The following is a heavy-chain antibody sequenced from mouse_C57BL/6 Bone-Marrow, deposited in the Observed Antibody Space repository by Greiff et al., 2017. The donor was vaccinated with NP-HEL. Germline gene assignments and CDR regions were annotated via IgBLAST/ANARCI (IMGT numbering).Heavy chain of an antibody. CDR2: ISYDGSN. D-gene: IGHD1-1*01. J-gene: IGHJ3*01. Sequence: VQLKESGPGLVKPSQSLSLTCSVTGYSITSGYYWNWIRQFPGNKLEWMGYISYDGSNNYNPSLKNRISITRDTSKNQFFLKLNSVTTEDTATYYCAREYYWFAYWGQGTLVTVSA. V-gene: IGHV3-6*01. CDR1: GYSITSGYY. CDR3: AREYYWFAY.